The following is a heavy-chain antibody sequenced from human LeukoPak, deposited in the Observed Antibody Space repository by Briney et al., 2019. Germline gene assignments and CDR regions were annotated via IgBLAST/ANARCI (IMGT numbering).Heavy chain of an antibody. CDR2: ISGSGGST. Sequence: GGSLRLSCAASGFTFSSYAMSWVRQAPGKGLEWVSAISGSGGSTYYADSVKGRFTISRDNSKNTLYLQMNGLRAEDTAVYYCAKDLYSGIHGPPDFDYWGQGTLVTVSS. CDR1: GFTFSSYA. V-gene: IGHV3-23*01. D-gene: IGHD1-26*01. J-gene: IGHJ4*02. CDR3: AKDLYSGIHGPPDFDY.